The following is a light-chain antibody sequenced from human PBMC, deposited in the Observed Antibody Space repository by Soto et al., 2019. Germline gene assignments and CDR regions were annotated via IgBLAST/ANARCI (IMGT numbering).Light chain of an antibody. V-gene: IGLV6-57*03. CDR3: QSYDSTMRVL. CDR1: SGSIASFY. J-gene: IGLJ2*01. CDR2: EDK. Sequence: NFMLTQPHSVSESPGETVTISCTRSSGSIASFYVQWYQQRPGSAPTIVIFEDKERPSGVPDRFSGSIDTSSNSASLTISGLKTEDEADYYCQSYDSTMRVLFGGGTKLTV.